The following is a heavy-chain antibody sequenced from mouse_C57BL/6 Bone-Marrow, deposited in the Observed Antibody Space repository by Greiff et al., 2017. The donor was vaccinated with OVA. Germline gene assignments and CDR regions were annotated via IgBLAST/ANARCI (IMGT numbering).Heavy chain of an antibody. Sequence: QVQLQQSGAELVKPGASVKLSCKASGYTFTEYTIHWVKQRSGQGLEWIGWFYPGSGSIKYNEKFKDKATLTADKSSSTVYMELSRLTSEDSAVYFCARHEDEGTTVVATPFDYWGQGTTLTVSS. CDR3: ARHEDEGTTVVATPFDY. CDR1: GYTFTEYT. CDR2: FYPGSGSI. J-gene: IGHJ2*01. D-gene: IGHD1-1*01. V-gene: IGHV1-62-2*01.